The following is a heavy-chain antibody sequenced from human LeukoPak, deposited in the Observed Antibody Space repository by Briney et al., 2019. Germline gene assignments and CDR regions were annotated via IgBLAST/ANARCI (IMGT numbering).Heavy chain of an antibody. CDR1: GGSISSGGYY. V-gene: IGHV4-31*03. CDR3: ARDTVRGGIDY. CDR2: IYHSGST. Sequence: SETLSLTCTVSGGSISSGGYYWSWIRQHPGKGLEWIGYIYHSGSTYYNPSLKSRVTISVDTSKNQFSLKLSSVTAADTAVYYCARDTVRGGIDYWGQGTLVTVSS. D-gene: IGHD3-10*01. J-gene: IGHJ4*02.